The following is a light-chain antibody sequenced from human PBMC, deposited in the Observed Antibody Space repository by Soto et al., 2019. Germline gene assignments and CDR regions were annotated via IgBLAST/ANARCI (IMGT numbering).Light chain of an antibody. CDR3: LQVNSFPRT. CDR2: AAS. Sequence: VQMTQSPSSLSAVVGDRVTRTWLASRGIGDRLAWFQQKPGKAPQFLIQAASNLQSGVPSRFSGSGSGTEFILSINSLQPEDIATYYCLQVNSFPRTFGQGTKVDIK. CDR1: RGIGDR. J-gene: IGKJ1*01. V-gene: IGKV1-12*01.